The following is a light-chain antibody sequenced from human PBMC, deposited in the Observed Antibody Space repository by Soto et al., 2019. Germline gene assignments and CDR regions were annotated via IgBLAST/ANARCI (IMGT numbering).Light chain of an antibody. Sequence: DIQLTQSPPTLSASVGDRVTITCRASQSIRYYLAWYQQMPGKAPKLLIYGASSLQSGVPSRFSGSGSGTEFPLTISSLQPDDFATSFCQHHNSYSQTFGQGTKVEIK. CDR2: GAS. V-gene: IGKV1-5*01. CDR1: QSIRYY. CDR3: QHHNSYSQT. J-gene: IGKJ1*01.